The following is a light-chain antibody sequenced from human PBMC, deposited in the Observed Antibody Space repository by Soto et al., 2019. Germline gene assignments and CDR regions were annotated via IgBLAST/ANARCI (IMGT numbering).Light chain of an antibody. Sequence: EIVLTQSPGTLSLSPGERATLSCRASQSVSSSYLAWYQQKPGQAPRLLIYGASSRATGIPDRFSGSGSGTDFTLTISRLEPEDFAVYYCQQYGSSPPYPFRQSTELEIK. CDR2: GAS. V-gene: IGKV3-20*01. CDR1: QSVSSSY. CDR3: QQYGSSPPYP. J-gene: IGKJ2*01.